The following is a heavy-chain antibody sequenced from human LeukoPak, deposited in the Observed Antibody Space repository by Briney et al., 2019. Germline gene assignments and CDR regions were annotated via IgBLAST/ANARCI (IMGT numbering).Heavy chain of an antibody. D-gene: IGHD3-10*01. Sequence: PSETLSLTCTVSGGSISSTNYYWSWIRQPPGKGLEWIGYIYYSGSTNYNPSLKSRVTISVDTSKNQFSLKLSSVTAADTAVYYCARYQRITMVRGVSDYYYYGMDVWGQGTTVTVSS. CDR1: GGSISSTNYY. CDR2: IYYSGST. J-gene: IGHJ6*02. V-gene: IGHV4-61*01. CDR3: ARYQRITMVRGVSDYYYYGMDV.